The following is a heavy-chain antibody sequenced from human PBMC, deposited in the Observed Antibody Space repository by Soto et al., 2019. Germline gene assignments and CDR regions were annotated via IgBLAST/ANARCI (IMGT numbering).Heavy chain of an antibody. CDR1: GYTLTELS. D-gene: IGHD3-10*01. Sequence: QVQLVQSGAEVKKPGASVKVSCKVSGYTLTELSMHWVRQAPGKGLEWMGGFDPEDGETNYAQKFQGRVTMTEDTSTDTAYMELSSLRSEDTAVYYCATVGPLRFGELLHYYYYGMDVWGQGTTVTVSS. CDR2: FDPEDGET. CDR3: ATVGPLRFGELLHYYYYGMDV. J-gene: IGHJ6*02. V-gene: IGHV1-24*01.